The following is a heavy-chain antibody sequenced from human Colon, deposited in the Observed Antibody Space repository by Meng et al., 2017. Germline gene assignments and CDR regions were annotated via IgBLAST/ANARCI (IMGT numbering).Heavy chain of an antibody. D-gene: IGHD3-10*02. CDR1: GDSVSSNSAA. V-gene: IGHV6-1*01. Sequence: VHLQQSGPGLVKPSQTLPLTCAISGDSVSSNSAAWNWIRQSPSRGLEWLGRTYYRSKYYNDYALSVKSRITINPDTSKNQFSLQLNSVTPEDTAIYYCARDWGDVRGGFDFWGQGTLVTVSS. J-gene: IGHJ4*02. CDR2: TYYRSKYYN. CDR3: ARDWGDVRGGFDF.